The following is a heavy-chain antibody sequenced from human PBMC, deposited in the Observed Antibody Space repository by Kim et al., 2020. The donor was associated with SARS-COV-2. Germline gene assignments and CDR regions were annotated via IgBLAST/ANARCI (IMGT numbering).Heavy chain of an antibody. J-gene: IGHJ4*02. D-gene: IGHD1-26*01. CDR3: ARDGIVGATEYFDY. CDR2: ISYDGSNK. Sequence: GGSLRLSCAASGFTFSSYAMHWVRQAPGKGLEWVAVISYDGSNKYYADSVKGRFTISRDNSKNTLYLQMNSLRAEDTAVYYCARDGIVGATEYFDYWGQG. V-gene: IGHV3-30-3*01. CDR1: GFTFSSYA.